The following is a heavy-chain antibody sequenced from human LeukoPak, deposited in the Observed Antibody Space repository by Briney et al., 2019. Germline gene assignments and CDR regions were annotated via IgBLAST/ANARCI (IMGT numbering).Heavy chain of an antibody. CDR1: GYTFTSYD. Sequence: GASVKVSCKASGYTFTSYDINWVRQATGQGLEWMGWMNPNSGNTGYAQKFQGRVTMTRNTSISTAYMELSSLRSEDTAVYYCARGGLRRDGCSGGSCYYGYYFDYWGQETLVTVSS. CDR3: ARGGLRRDGCSGGSCYYGYYFDY. V-gene: IGHV1-8*01. J-gene: IGHJ4*02. CDR2: MNPNSGNT. D-gene: IGHD2-15*01.